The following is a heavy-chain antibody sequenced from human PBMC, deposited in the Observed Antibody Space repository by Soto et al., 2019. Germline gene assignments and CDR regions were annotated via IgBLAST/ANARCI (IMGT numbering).Heavy chain of an antibody. J-gene: IGHJ6*02. D-gene: IGHD6-6*01. CDR3: ARVSSIAGLEYGMDV. Sequence: QVQLQESGPGLVKPSQTLSLTCTVSGGSICSGGYYWTWIRQHPGKGLEWIGYNYYSGSTYYNPSLKSRIHISLYTSENKLSLKLISVTAADTAVLYCARVSSIAGLEYGMDVWGQGTTVTVSS. V-gene: IGHV4-31*03. CDR1: GGSICSGGYY. CDR2: NYYSGST.